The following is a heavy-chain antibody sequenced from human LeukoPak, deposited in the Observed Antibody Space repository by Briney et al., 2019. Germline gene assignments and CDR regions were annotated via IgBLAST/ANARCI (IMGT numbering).Heavy chain of an antibody. V-gene: IGHV7-4-1*02. D-gene: IGHD2-8*01. CDR1: GYTFTSNA. J-gene: IGHJ4*02. CDR2: INTNTGNP. Sequence: WASVKVSCKASGYTFTSNALGWVRQAPGQGLEWMGWINTNTGNPTYAQGFTGRFVFSLDTSDNTAYLQISSLQAEDTAVYSCASFFCTSALCYYLDYWGQGTLVTVPS. CDR3: ASFFCTSALCYYLDY.